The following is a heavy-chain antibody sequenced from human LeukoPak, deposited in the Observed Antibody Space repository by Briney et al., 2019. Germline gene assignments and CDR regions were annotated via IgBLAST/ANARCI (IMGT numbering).Heavy chain of an antibody. D-gene: IGHD4-17*01. CDR1: GFTFSHYG. Sequence: GGSLRLSCEASGFTFSHYGMHWVRQAPGKGLEWVADIWSDATNQYYGVSVKGQFTISRDNFKITVPVQMNSLRAEDTGVYYCAKDAQRRFDYGTSLEHWGQGSLVTVSS. V-gene: IGHV3-30*02. CDR3: AKDAQRRFDYGTSLEH. J-gene: IGHJ4*02. CDR2: IWSDATNQ.